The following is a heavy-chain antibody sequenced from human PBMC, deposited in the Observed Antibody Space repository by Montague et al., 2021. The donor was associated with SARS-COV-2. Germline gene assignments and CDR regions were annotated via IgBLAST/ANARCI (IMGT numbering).Heavy chain of an antibody. V-gene: IGHV4-39*01. CDR1: GGSISSSSYY. J-gene: IGHJ6*04. Sequence: SETLSLTCAVSGGSISSSSYYWGWIRQPPGKGLEWIGSIHYSGSTYYNPSLKSRVSISVDTSKNQFSLNLSSVTAADTAVYYCARLWDTVYYYYGMDVWGKGTLVTVAS. CDR2: IHYSGST. CDR3: ARLWDTVYYYYGMDV. D-gene: IGHD1-26*01.